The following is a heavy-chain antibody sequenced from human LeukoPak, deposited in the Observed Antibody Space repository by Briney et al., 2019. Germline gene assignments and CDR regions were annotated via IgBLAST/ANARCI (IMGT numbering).Heavy chain of an antibody. D-gene: IGHD3-10*01. Sequence: ASVKVSCKASGYTFTGYYMHWVRQAPGQGLEWMVRINPNSGGTNYAQKFQGRVTMTRDTSISTAYMELSRLRSDATAVYYCARALYGSGSYYNLPDYWGQGTLVTVSS. CDR3: ARALYGSGSYYNLPDY. J-gene: IGHJ4*02. CDR1: GYTFTGYY. V-gene: IGHV1-2*06. CDR2: INPNSGGT.